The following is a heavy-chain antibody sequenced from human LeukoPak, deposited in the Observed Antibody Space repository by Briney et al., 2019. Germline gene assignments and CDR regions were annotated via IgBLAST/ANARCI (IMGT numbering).Heavy chain of an antibody. CDR1: GGTFSSYA. Sequence: ASVKVSCKASGGTFSSYAISWVRQAPGQGLECMGRIIPIFGTANYAQKFHGRVTITTDESTSTAYMELSSLRSEDTAVYYCARADSSGSHFDYWGQGTLVTVSS. CDR3: ARADSSGSHFDY. J-gene: IGHJ4*02. V-gene: IGHV1-69*05. D-gene: IGHD3-22*01. CDR2: IIPIFGTA.